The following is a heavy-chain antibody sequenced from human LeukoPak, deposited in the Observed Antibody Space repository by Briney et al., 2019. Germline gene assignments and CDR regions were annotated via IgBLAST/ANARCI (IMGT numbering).Heavy chain of an antibody. V-gene: IGHV3-23*01. D-gene: IGHD2-15*01. CDR1: GFTFSSYA. Sequence: GGSLRHSCAASGFTFSSYAMSWVREAPGKGLEWVSSISGSGGSTHYADSVKGRCTISRDNSKNTLYLQMNSLRAEDTAVYYCAEQGDVVVVAATPFDSWGQGTLVTVSS. J-gene: IGHJ4*02. CDR3: AEQGDVVVVAATPFDS. CDR2: ISGSGGST.